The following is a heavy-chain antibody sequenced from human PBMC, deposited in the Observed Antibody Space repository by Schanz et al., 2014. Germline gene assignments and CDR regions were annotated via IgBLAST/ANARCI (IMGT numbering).Heavy chain of an antibody. CDR3: ARGTCSSSTCYIIYFDY. CDR1: GFTVSDHY. D-gene: IGHD2-2*02. J-gene: IGHJ4*02. Sequence: EVQLVESGGGLVQPGGSLRLSCAVSGFTVSDHYMDWVRQAPGKGLVWVSRINSDGTSTNYADSVRGRFTISRDNAKNSLYLQLNSLTAEDTAVYYCARGTCSSSTCYIIYFDYWGQGALVTVSS. CDR2: INSDGTST. V-gene: IGHV3-74*02.